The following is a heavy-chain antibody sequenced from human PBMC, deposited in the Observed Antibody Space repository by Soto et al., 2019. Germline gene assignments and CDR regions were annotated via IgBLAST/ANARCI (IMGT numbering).Heavy chain of an antibody. V-gene: IGHV3-21*01. Sequence: EVQLVESGGGLVKPGGSLRLSCAASGFTFSSYSMNWVRQAPGKGLEWVASISSSSSYIYYADSVKGRFTISRDNAKNSLYLQMNSLRAEDTAVYCCETEVPYARWGKDVWGKGTIVTVSS. D-gene: IGHD2-2*01. J-gene: IGHJ6*04. CDR2: ISSSSSYI. CDR3: ETEVPYARWGKDV. CDR1: GFTFSSYS.